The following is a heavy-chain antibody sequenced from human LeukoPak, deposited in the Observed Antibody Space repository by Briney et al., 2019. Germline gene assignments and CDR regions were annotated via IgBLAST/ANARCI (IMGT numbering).Heavy chain of an antibody. CDR2: IYYSGST. CDR1: GVSISSYY. V-gene: IGHV4-59*01. CDR3: ARRSSSWKSWFDP. J-gene: IGHJ5*02. D-gene: IGHD6-13*01. Sequence: SETLSLTCTVSGVSISSYYWSWIRQPPGKGLEWIGYIYYSGSTNYNPSLKSRVTMSVDMSKNQFSLKLSSVTAADTAVYYCARRSSSWKSWFDPWGQGTLVTVSS.